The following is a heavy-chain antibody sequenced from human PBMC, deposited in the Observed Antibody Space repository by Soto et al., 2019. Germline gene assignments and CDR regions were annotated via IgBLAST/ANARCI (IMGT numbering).Heavy chain of an antibody. J-gene: IGHJ4*02. Sequence: LRLSCAASGFTFSSYWMHWVRQAPGKGLVWVSRINSDGSSTSYADSVKGRFTISRDNAKNTLYLQMNSLRAEDTAVYYCAKYSSSSRGFDYWGQGTLVTVYS. CDR1: GFTFSSYW. V-gene: IGHV3-74*01. D-gene: IGHD6-6*01. CDR3: AKYSSSSRGFDY. CDR2: INSDGSST.